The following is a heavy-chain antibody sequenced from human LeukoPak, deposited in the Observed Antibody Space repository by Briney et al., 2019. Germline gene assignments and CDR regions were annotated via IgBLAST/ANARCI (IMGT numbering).Heavy chain of an antibody. D-gene: IGHD6-19*01. V-gene: IGHV1-18*04. CDR2: ISAYNGDT. CDR1: GYTFNKHG. J-gene: IGHJ4*02. Sequence: ASVKVSCKASGYTFNKHGITWVRQAPGQGLEWMGWISAYNGDTKYGQKFQGRVTLITDTSASTAYMELRSLRSDDTAVYYCARDPSNTSGWSPYLDYWGQGALVTVSS. CDR3: ARDPSNTSGWSPYLDY.